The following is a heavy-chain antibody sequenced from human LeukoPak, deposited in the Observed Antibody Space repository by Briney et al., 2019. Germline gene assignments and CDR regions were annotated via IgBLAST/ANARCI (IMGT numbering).Heavy chain of an antibody. CDR3: ARNKYDILTGYFRRNNWFDP. V-gene: IGHV4-61*09. CDR2: IYTSGST. J-gene: IGHJ5*02. CDR1: DGSISSGSYY. D-gene: IGHD3-9*01. Sequence: TLSLTCTVSDGSISSGSYYWSWIRQPAGKGLEWIGHIYTSGSTNYNPSLKSRVTISVETSKNQFSLKLSSVTAADTAVYYCARNKYDILTGYFRRNNWFDPWGQGTLVTVSS.